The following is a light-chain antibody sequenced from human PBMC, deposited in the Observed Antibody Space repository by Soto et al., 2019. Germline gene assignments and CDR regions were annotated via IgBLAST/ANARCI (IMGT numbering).Light chain of an antibody. Sequence: QSALIQPASVSGSPGQSITISCTGTSSDVGGYNFVSWYQHHPGKAPKLIIYEVTTRPSGVSNRFSASKSGNTASLTISGLQAEDEADYYCSSYTNTSTLVGFGGGTKLTVL. CDR1: SSDVGGYNF. CDR2: EVT. CDR3: SSYTNTSTLVG. J-gene: IGLJ2*01. V-gene: IGLV2-14*01.